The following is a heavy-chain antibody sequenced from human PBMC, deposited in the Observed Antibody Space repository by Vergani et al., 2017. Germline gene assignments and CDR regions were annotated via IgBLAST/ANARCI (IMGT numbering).Heavy chain of an antibody. V-gene: IGHV2-26*01. CDR2: IFSNDEK. J-gene: IGHJ4*02. D-gene: IGHD3-22*01. CDR1: GFSLSNARMG. Sequence: QVTLKESGPVLVKPTETLTLTCTVSGFSLSNARMGVSWIRQPPGKVLEWLAHIFSNDEKSYSTSLKSRLTISKDTSKSQVDLTMTNMDPVDTATYYCARTGGRSYYYDSSGYYLPDYWGQGTLVTVSS. CDR3: ARTGGRSYYYDSSGYYLPDY.